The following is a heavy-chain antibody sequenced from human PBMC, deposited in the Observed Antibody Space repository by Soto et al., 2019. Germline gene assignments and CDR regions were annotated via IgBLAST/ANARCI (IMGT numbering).Heavy chain of an antibody. V-gene: IGHV1-69*04. D-gene: IGHD2-15*01. CDR1: GVTFSSYT. J-gene: IGHJ3*02. CDR3: AREGVVVVVAATLLGAFDI. Sequence: SVKVCCKASGVTFSSYTISWVRQAPGQGLEWMGRIIPILGIANYAQKFQGRVTITADKSTSTAYMELSSLRSEDTAVYYCAREGVVVVVAATLLGAFDIWGQGTMVT. CDR2: IIPILGIA.